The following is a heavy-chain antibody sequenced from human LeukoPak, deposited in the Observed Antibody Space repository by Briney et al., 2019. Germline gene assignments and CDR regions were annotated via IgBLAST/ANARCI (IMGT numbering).Heavy chain of an antibody. CDR1: GGSFSGYS. D-gene: IGHD5-18*01. CDR3: VGGSTSMVADY. J-gene: IGHJ4*02. Sequence: SETLSLTCAVYGGSFSGYSWSWIRQPPGKGLEWIGEINPSGSTNYNPSLKSRVTISVDTSKNQFSLKLSSVTAADTAVYYCVGGSTSMVADYWGQGTLVTVSS. CDR2: INPSGST. V-gene: IGHV4-34*01.